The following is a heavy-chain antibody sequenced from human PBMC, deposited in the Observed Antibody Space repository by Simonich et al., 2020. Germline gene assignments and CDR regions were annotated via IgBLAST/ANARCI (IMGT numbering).Heavy chain of an antibody. Sequence: QVQLQESGPGLVKPSETLSLTCTVSGGSISIYYRSWIRQPPGKGLEWIGYIYYIGNTNYNPSLKSRVTISVDTSKNQFSLKLSSVTAADTAVYYCARHDRWLQFYFDYWGQGTLVTVSS. CDR3: ARHDRWLQFYFDY. CDR2: IYYIGNT. CDR1: GGSISIYY. V-gene: IGHV4-59*08. D-gene: IGHD5-12*01. J-gene: IGHJ4*02.